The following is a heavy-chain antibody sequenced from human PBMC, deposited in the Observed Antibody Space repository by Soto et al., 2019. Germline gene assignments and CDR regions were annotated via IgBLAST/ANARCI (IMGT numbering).Heavy chain of an antibody. J-gene: IGHJ4*02. CDR1: GGTFSSYT. D-gene: IGHD1-26*01. V-gene: IGHV1-69*04. Sequence: GASVKVSCKATGGTFSSYTISWVRQAPGQGLEWMGRIIPILGIANYAQKFQGRVTITADKSTSTAYMELSSLRSEDTAVYYCVRDGIEAARVYWGQGTLVTVSS. CDR3: VRDGIEAARVY. CDR2: IIPILGIA.